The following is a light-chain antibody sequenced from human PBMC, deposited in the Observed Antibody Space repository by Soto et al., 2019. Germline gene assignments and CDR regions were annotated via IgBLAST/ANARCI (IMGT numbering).Light chain of an antibody. CDR1: QIISTW. V-gene: IGKV1-5*01. J-gene: IGKJ1*01. CDR3: QQYNSYSPG. CDR2: DAS. Sequence: DIQMTQSPSTLSASVGDRVTITCRASQIISTWLAWYQQKPGKAPNLLIYDASSLESGVPSRFNGSGSGTEFTLTITSLHPDDFATYYCQQYNSYSPGFGQGTKVDIK.